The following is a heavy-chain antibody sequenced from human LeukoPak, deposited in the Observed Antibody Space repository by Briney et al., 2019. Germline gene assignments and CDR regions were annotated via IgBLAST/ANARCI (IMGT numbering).Heavy chain of an antibody. CDR3: ARESMAVGASYFDY. CDR1: GFTFNSYS. D-gene: IGHD2-15*01. CDR2: ISRSSTYI. Sequence: PGGSLRLSCAASGFTFNSYSMNWVRQAPGKGLEWLSSISRSSTYIYYVDSVEGRFTSSRDNAKSSLFLQMNSLRAEDTAVYYCARESMAVGASYFDYGGQGTLVTVSS. V-gene: IGHV3-21*01. J-gene: IGHJ4*02.